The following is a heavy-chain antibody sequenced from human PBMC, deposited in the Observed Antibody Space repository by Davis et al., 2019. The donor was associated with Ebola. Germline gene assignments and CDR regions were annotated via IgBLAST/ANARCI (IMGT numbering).Heavy chain of an antibody. D-gene: IGHD4-17*01. V-gene: IGHV3-48*02. CDR2: ISSSSSTI. J-gene: IGHJ4*02. Sequence: GESLKTPCAASGFTFSSYTMNWVRQAPGKGLEWVSSISSSSSTINYADSVKGRFTISRDNAKNSLYLQMNSLRDEDTAVFYCARGRTVTNYVDYWGPGTLVTVSA. CDR1: GFTFSSYT. CDR3: ARGRTVTNYVDY.